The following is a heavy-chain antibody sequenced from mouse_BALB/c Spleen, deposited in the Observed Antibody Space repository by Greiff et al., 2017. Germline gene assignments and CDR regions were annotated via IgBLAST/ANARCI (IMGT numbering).Heavy chain of an antibody. V-gene: IGHV3-6*02. D-gene: IGHD1-1*01. CDR1: GYSITSGYY. Sequence: EVQLQESGPGLVKPSQSLSLTCSVTGYSITSGYYWNWIRQFPGNKLEWMGYISYDGSNNYNPSLKNRISITRDTSKNQFFLKLNSVTTEDTATYYCARLSYYGSSLPWGQGTSVTVSS. CDR2: ISYDGSN. CDR3: ARLSYYGSSLP. J-gene: IGHJ4*01.